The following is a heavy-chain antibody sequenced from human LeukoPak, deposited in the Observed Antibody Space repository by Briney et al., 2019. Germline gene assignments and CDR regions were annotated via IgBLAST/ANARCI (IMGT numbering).Heavy chain of an antibody. Sequence: GGSLRLSCEGSAFIFSGHWMNWVRQTPGKGLEWVASIKEDGSERQYVDSVKGRFSISRDNTKGSLFLQLNSLRAEDTAVYYCAKVNGDYAFFDYWGQGTLVTVSS. CDR3: AKVNGDYAFFDY. CDR2: IKEDGSER. D-gene: IGHD4-17*01. J-gene: IGHJ4*02. V-gene: IGHV3-7*03. CDR1: AFIFSGHW.